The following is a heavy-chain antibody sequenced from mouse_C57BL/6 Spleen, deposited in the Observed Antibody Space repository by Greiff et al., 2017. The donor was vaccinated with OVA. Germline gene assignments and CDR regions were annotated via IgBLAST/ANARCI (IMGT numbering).Heavy chain of an antibody. CDR1: GFNIKDDY. CDR2: IDPENGDT. CDR3: TTRDGAY. D-gene: IGHD2-3*01. J-gene: IGHJ3*01. V-gene: IGHV14-4*01. Sequence: EVKLQESGAELVRPGASVKLSCTASGFNIKDDYMHWVKQRPEQGLEWIGWIDPENGDTEYASKFQGKATITADTSSNTAYLQLSSLTSEDTAVYYCTTRDGAYWGQGTLVTVSA.